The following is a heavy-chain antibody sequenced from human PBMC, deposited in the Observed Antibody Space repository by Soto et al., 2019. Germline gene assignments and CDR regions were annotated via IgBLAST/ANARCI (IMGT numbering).Heavy chain of an antibody. CDR1: GYTFTSYG. D-gene: IGHD4-17*01. Sequence: GASVKVSCXASGYTFTSYGINWVRQAPGQGLEWMGWISPNSGNTNYAQRLQGRVTMTAGTSTGTAYMELRSLRSDDTAVYYCARRPPFSYGDYVTYFFDYWGQGTLVTVSS. CDR2: ISPNSGNT. J-gene: IGHJ4*02. CDR3: ARRPPFSYGDYVTYFFDY. V-gene: IGHV1-18*01.